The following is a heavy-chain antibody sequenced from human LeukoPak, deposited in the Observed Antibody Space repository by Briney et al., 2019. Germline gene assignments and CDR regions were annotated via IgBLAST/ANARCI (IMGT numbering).Heavy chain of an antibody. D-gene: IGHD3-22*01. V-gene: IGHV3-11*01. CDR2: IGSSG. Sequence: GGSLRLSCAASGFTFSDYYMSWIRQAPGKGLEGVSYIGSSGYYADSVKGRFTISRDNAKNTLYLQMNSLRAEDTAVYYCARYYSNSSGYYYFDYWGQGTLVTVSS. CDR1: GFTFSDYY. CDR3: ARYYSNSSGYYYFDY. J-gene: IGHJ4*02.